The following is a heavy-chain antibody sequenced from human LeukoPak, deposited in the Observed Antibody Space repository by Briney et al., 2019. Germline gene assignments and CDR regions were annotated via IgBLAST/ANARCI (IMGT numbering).Heavy chain of an antibody. V-gene: IGHV3-21*01. D-gene: IGHD3-10*01. Sequence: KPGGSLRLSCAASGFTFTSYTMNWVRQAPGKGLEWVSSISSSGNYIYYADSVKGRFTISRDNAKNSLYLQMNSLRAEDTAVYHCARDRYGSGSSLNWFDPWGQGILVTVSS. CDR1: GFTFTSYT. J-gene: IGHJ5*02. CDR3: ARDRYGSGSSLNWFDP. CDR2: ISSSGNYI.